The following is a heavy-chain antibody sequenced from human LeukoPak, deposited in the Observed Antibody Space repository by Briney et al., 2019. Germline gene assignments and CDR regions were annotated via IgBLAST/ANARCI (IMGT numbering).Heavy chain of an antibody. Sequence: GGSLRLSCAASGFTFSSYEMNWVRQAPGKGLEWVSYISSIGSTIYYADSVKGRFTISRDNSKNTLYLQMNRLRAEDTAVYYCAKDTTTVTGHAFDIWGQGTMVTVSS. CDR3: AKDTTTVTGHAFDI. V-gene: IGHV3-48*03. D-gene: IGHD4-17*01. CDR2: ISSIGSTI. CDR1: GFTFSSYE. J-gene: IGHJ3*02.